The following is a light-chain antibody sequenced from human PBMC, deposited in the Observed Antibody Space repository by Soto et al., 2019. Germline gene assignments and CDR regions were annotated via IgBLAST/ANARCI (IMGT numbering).Light chain of an antibody. CDR1: QGISSY. J-gene: IGKJ4*01. V-gene: IGKV1-39*01. CDR3: QQSYSTRALT. CDR2: AAP. Sequence: DIQLTQSPSFLSASVGDRVTITCRASQGISSYLAWYQQRAGKAPKFLMYAAPTLQSGVPSRFSGSGSGTDFTLTISSLQPEDFATYYCQQSYSTRALTFGGGTKV.